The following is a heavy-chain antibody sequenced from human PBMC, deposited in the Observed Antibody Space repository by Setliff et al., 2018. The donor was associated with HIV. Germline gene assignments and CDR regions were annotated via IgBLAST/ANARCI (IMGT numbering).Heavy chain of an antibody. CDR3: ARDPDYDYVWGTPDGYFDY. CDR1: GYTFTSYA. Sequence: ASVKVSCKASGYTFTSYAMHWVRQAPGQRLEWMGWINAGNGNTKYSQKFQGRVTITRDTSAGTAYMELSSLRSEDTAVYYCARDPDYDYVWGTPDGYFDYWGQGTLVTVSS. CDR2: INAGNGNT. V-gene: IGHV1-3*01. D-gene: IGHD3-16*01. J-gene: IGHJ4*02.